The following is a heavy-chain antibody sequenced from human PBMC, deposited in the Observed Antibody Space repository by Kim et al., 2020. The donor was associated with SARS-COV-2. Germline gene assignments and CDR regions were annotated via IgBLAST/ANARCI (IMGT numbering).Heavy chain of an antibody. J-gene: IGHJ6*02. D-gene: IGHD6-13*01. CDR3: ARDFGYSSSNYYYGMDV. V-gene: IGHV4-31*03. Sequence: SETLSLTCTVSGGSISSGGYYWSWIRQHPGKGLEWIGYIYYSGSTYYNPSLKSRVTISVDTSKNQFSLKLSSVTAADTAVYYCARDFGYSSSNYYYGMDVWGQGTTVTVSS. CDR2: IYYSGST. CDR1: GGSISSGGYY.